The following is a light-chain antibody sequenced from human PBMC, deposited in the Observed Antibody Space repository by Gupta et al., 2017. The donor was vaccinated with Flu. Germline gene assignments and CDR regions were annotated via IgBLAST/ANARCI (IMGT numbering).Light chain of an antibody. Sequence: DVVMTQPPLPLPVTLGQSASISCRSSQSLVYSDGNTYLNWLQQRPGQSRRRLIYKDSTRDSGGAERFSGSGAGSDFTLKSSRGEDEDDGVYYGRQGKAPYIFGQGTKLEIK. CDR2: KDS. V-gene: IGKV2-30*01. CDR3: RQGKAPYI. CDR1: QSLVYSDGNTY. J-gene: IGKJ2*01.